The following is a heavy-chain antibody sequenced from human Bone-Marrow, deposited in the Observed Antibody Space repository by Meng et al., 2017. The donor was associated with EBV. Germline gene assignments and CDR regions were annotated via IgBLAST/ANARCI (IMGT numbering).Heavy chain of an antibody. V-gene: IGHV1-8*01. D-gene: IGHD3-3*01. Sequence: VALVQVGAAVKKPGASVKVSYKASGYTLTSYDSNWVRQATGQGLEWMGWMNPNSGNTGYAQKFQGRVTMTRNTSISTAYMELSSLRSEDTAVYYCARGRLEARGYFDPWGQGTLVTVSS. CDR3: ARGRLEARGYFDP. J-gene: IGHJ5*02. CDR2: MNPNSGNT. CDR1: GYTLTSYD.